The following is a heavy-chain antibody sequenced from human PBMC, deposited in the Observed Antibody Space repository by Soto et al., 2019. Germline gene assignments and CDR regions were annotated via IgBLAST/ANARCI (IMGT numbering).Heavy chain of an antibody. V-gene: IGHV3-23*01. CDR1: GFTFSSYA. Sequence: PGGSLRLSWAASGFTFSSYAMIWVRQAPGKGLEWVSAISGSGGSTYYADSVKGRFTISRDNSKNTLYLQMNSLRAEDTAVYYCAKDPAYCSGGSCYFHYYYYYYMDVWGKGTTVTVSS. J-gene: IGHJ6*03. CDR2: ISGSGGST. CDR3: AKDPAYCSGGSCYFHYYYYYYMDV. D-gene: IGHD2-15*01.